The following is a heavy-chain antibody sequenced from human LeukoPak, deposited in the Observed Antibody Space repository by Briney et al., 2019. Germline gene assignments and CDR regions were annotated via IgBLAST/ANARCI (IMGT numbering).Heavy chain of an antibody. D-gene: IGHD1-1*01. CDR2: IYYSGST. CDR1: GGSISSYY. V-gene: IGHV4-59*05. J-gene: IGHJ4*02. Sequence: SETLSLTCTVSGGSISSYYWSWIRQPPGKGLEWIGSIYYSGSTYYNPSLKSRVTISVDTSKNQFSLKLSSVTAADTAVYYCARRGWATGLIDYWGQGTLVTVSS. CDR3: ARRGWATGLIDY.